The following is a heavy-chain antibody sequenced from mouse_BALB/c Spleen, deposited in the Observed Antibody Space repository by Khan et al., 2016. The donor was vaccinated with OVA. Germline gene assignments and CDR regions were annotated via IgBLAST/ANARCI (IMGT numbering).Heavy chain of an antibody. V-gene: IGHV3-2*02. Sequence: EVQLQESGPGLVKPSQSLSLTCTVTGYSITSDYAWNWIRQFPGNKLEWMGYISYSGSTNYNPSLKSRISITRDTSRNQFFLQLNSVTTEDTATYYCARRAYYGNWYFDVWGARTTVTVSS. J-gene: IGHJ1*01. D-gene: IGHD2-1*01. CDR2: ISYSGST. CDR1: GYSITSDYA. CDR3: ARRAYYGNWYFDV.